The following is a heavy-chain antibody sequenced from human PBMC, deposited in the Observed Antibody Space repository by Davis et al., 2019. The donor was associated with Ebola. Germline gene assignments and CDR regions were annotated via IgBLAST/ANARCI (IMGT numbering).Heavy chain of an antibody. CDR3: ARDFDRVRE. CDR1: GFIFSSYV. D-gene: IGHD3-22*01. V-gene: IGHV3-74*01. Sequence: PGGSLRLSCAASGFIFSSYVMSWVRQAPGKGLMWVSRISPDGGRTGYADSVKGRFTISRDNAKNTLYLQMNSLQVEDTAIYYCARDFDRVREWGQGTLVTVSS. J-gene: IGHJ4*02. CDR2: ISPDGGRT.